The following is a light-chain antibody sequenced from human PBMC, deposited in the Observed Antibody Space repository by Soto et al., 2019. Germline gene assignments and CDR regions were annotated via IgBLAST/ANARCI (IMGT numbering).Light chain of an antibody. V-gene: IGKV1-5*01. Sequence: DIQMTQSPSTLSASVGDRVSITCRASQRISNWLAWYQQKPGKAPKLLIYDASSLQSGVPSRFSGSGSGTEFTLTISSLQPDDFATYYCQQYNVYSPGTFGQGTKVEIK. J-gene: IGKJ1*01. CDR1: QRISNW. CDR2: DAS. CDR3: QQYNVYSPGT.